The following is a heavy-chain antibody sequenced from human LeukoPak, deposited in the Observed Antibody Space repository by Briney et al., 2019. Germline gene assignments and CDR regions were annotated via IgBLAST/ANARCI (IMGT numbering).Heavy chain of an antibody. CDR1: GFTFSSYW. Sequence: GGSLRLSCAASGFTFSSYWMHWVRQAPGKGLVRVSRINTDESSTSYADSVKGRFTISRDNAKNTLYLQMNSLRAEDTAVYYCARARRYCNSGSCHQHGDHWGQGTMVTVSS. CDR2: INTDESST. V-gene: IGHV3-74*01. J-gene: IGHJ4*02. CDR3: ARARRYCNSGSCHQHGDH. D-gene: IGHD2/OR15-2a*01.